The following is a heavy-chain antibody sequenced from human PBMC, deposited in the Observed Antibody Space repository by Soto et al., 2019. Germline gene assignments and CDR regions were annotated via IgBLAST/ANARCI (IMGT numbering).Heavy chain of an antibody. CDR3: ARHPTPYSSSGGSDY. V-gene: IGHV5-10-1*01. J-gene: IGHJ4*02. CDR1: GYSFTSYW. CDR2: IDPSDSYT. Sequence: GESQKISCKGSGYSFTSYWISWVRQMPGKGLEWMGRIDPSDSYTNYSPSFQGHVTISADKSINTAYLQWSSLKASDTAMYYCARHPTPYSSSGGSDYWGQGTLVTVSS. D-gene: IGHD6-6*01.